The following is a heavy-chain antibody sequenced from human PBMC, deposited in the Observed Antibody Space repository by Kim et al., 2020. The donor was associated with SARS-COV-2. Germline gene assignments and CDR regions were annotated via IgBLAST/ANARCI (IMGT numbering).Heavy chain of an antibody. Sequence: SVKVSCKASGGTFSSYAISWVRQAPGQGLEWMGGIIPVFGTANYAQKFQGRVTITADESTSTAYMELSSLRSEDTAVYYCASSGIAPRLELNYWGQGTLVTVSS. J-gene: IGHJ4*02. CDR3: ASSGIAPRLELNY. V-gene: IGHV1-69*13. CDR2: IIPVFGTA. D-gene: IGHD6-13*01. CDR1: GGTFSSYA.